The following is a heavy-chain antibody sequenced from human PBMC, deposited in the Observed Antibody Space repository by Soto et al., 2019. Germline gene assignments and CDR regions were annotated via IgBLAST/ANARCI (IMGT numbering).Heavy chain of an antibody. Sequence: GGSLRLSCAASGFTFSDYYMSWIRQAPGKGLEWVSYISSSSSYTNYADSVKGRFTISRDNAKNSLYLQMNSLRAEDTAVYYCARAIPLAAAGTNWFDTWGQGTLVTVSS. CDR1: GFTFSDYY. J-gene: IGHJ5*02. V-gene: IGHV3-11*06. D-gene: IGHD6-13*01. CDR3: ARAIPLAAAGTNWFDT. CDR2: ISSSSSYT.